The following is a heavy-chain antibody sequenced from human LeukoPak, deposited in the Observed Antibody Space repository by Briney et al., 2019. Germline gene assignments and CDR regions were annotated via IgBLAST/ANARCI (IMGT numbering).Heavy chain of an antibody. Sequence: SETLSLTCTVSGGSISSYYWSWIRQPPGKGLEWIGYIYYSGSTNYNPSLKSRVTISVDTSKNQFSLKLSSVTAADTAVHYCAIYGYDNYFDYWGQGTLVTVSS. CDR1: GGSISSYY. CDR2: IYYSGST. CDR3: AIYGYDNYFDY. D-gene: IGHD5-18*01. V-gene: IGHV4-59*01. J-gene: IGHJ4*02.